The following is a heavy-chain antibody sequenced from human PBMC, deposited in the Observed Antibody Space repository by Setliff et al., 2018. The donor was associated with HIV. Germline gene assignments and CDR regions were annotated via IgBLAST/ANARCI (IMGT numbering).Heavy chain of an antibody. CDR1: GGSISSGGYC. V-gene: IGHV4-31*01. J-gene: IGHJ4*02. Sequence: SETLSLTCSVTGGSISSGGYCWHWVRQHPEKGLEWIGYIYNSGRAFYNPSLKSQISISLDSSKNQFSLKLNSVTAADTAVYYCARGGYGYSSDYFDFWGQGALVTVSS. D-gene: IGHD4-4*01. CDR2: IYNSGRA. CDR3: ARGGYGYSSDYFDF.